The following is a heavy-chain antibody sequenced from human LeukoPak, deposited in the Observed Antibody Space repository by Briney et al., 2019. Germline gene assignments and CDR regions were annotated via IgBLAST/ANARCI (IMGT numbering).Heavy chain of an antibody. Sequence: GGSLRLSCAASGFAFNTYALSWVRQAPGKGPEWVSGISDTGTRTYYADSVRGRFATSRDNSKSTLFLQMNSLRAEDTAVYYCVKYYFDNRGNYYFFHYGLDVWGPGATVTVSS. CDR2: ISDTGTRT. CDR1: GFAFNTYA. V-gene: IGHV3-23*01. CDR3: VKYYFDNRGNYYFFHYGLDV. J-gene: IGHJ6*02. D-gene: IGHD3-22*01.